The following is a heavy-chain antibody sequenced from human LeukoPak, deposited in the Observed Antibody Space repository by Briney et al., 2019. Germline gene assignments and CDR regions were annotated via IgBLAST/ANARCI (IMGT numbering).Heavy chain of an antibody. J-gene: IGHJ4*02. V-gene: IGHV3-20*04. CDR1: GFSFDDYG. D-gene: IGHD3-10*01. CDR3: ARRRVTVVRGVDITSYYFDY. Sequence: GGSLRLSCAASGFSFDDYGMSWVRQAPGKGLEWVSGINWNGGSTGYADSVKGRFTISRDNAKNSLYLQINNLRAEDTALYYCARRRVTVVRGVDITSYYFDYWGQGTLVTVSS. CDR2: INWNGGST.